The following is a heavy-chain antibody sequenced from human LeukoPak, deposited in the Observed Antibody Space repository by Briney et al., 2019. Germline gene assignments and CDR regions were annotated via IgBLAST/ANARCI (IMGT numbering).Heavy chain of an antibody. D-gene: IGHD1-26*01. CDR1: GFTFSCYA. CDR2: ITGSGGST. J-gene: IGHJ4*02. Sequence: GGSLRLSCAASGFTFSCYAMSWVRQAPGKGLEWVSGITGSGGSTDYADSVKGRFTISRDNSKNTLYLQMTSLRAEDTALYYCAKDSGSSRPFDYWGQGTLVTVSS. V-gene: IGHV3-23*01. CDR3: AKDSGSSRPFDY.